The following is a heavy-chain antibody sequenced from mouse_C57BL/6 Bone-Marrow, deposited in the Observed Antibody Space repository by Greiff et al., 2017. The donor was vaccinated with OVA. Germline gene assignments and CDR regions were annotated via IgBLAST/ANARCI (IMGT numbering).Heavy chain of an antibody. CDR1: GYTFTSYW. D-gene: IGHD2-4*01. Sequence: QVQLQQPGAELVKPGASVKLSCKASGYTFTSYWMHWVKQRPGRGLEWIGRIIPIGGGTKYNEKVKSKATLTVDKPSSTAYMQLSSLTSEDSAVYDCARWGGYYDYDGYFDVWGTGTTVTVSS. CDR3: ARWGGYYDYDGYFDV. V-gene: IGHV1-72*01. J-gene: IGHJ1*03. CDR2: IIPIGGGT.